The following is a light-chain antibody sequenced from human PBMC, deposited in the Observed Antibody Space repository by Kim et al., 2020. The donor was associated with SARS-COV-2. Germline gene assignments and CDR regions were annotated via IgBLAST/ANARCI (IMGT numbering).Light chain of an antibody. Sequence: QSVLTQPPSVSAAPGQRVTISCSGSTSNVGNNYVSWYQQLPGTAPKLLIYDSDKRPSGIPDRFSGSKSGTSATLGITGLQTGDEADYYCATWDNSLTTGVFGGGTQLTVL. J-gene: IGLJ3*02. CDR2: DSD. CDR1: TSNVGNNY. V-gene: IGLV1-51*01. CDR3: ATWDNSLTTGV.